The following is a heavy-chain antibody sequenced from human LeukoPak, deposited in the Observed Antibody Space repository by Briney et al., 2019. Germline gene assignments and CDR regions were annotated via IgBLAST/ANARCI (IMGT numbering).Heavy chain of an antibody. J-gene: IGHJ6*03. Sequence: ASVKVSCKASGYTFTSYGISWVRQAPGQGLEWMGWISAYNGNTNYAQKLQGRVTMTRDMSTSTVYMELSSLRSEDTAVYYCARDRPLYYDFWSGYSLNYYYYMDVWGKGTTVTVSS. D-gene: IGHD3-3*01. V-gene: IGHV1-18*01. CDR3: ARDRPLYYDFWSGYSLNYYYYMDV. CDR2: ISAYNGNT. CDR1: GYTFTSYG.